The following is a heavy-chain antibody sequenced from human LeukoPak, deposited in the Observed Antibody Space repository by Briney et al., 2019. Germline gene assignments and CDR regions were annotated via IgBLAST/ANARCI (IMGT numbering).Heavy chain of an antibody. Sequence: PGGSLRLSCAASGFTFSSYWMSWVRQAPGKGLEWVANIKQDGSEKYYVDSVKGRFTISRDNAKNSLYLQMNSLRAEDTAVYYCARLYYYDPYGSYFGYWGQGTLVTVSS. D-gene: IGHD3-22*01. CDR3: ARLYYYDPYGSYFGY. J-gene: IGHJ4*02. V-gene: IGHV3-7*01. CDR1: GFTFSSYW. CDR2: IKQDGSEK.